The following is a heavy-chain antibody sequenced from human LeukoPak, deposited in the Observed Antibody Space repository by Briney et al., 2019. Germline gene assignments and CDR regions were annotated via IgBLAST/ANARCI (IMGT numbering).Heavy chain of an antibody. Sequence: SETLSLTCTVSGGSISSYFWTWIRQPAGRGLEWIGHIYSSGSFKYNPSLKSRVTMSIDTSKNQLSLKLNSVTAADTAVYYCARSGGSSSGSLGLWYSDIWGQGTMVTVAS. D-gene: IGHD6-19*01. V-gene: IGHV4-4*07. J-gene: IGHJ3*02. CDR2: IYSSGSF. CDR3: ARSGGSSSGSLGLWYSDI. CDR1: GGSISSYF.